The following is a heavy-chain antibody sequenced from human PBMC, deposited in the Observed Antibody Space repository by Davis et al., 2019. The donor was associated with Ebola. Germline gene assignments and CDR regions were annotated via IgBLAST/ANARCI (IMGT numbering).Heavy chain of an antibody. V-gene: IGHV1-18*04. CDR3: ARAGGANFGVVINYYYYYYMDV. CDR1: AYTSISYG. J-gene: IGHJ6*03. CDR2: NSAYNGNT. D-gene: IGHD3-3*01. Sequence: ASVKVTCNASAYTSISYGISWVRQAPGQGLEWMGWNSAYNGNTNYAQKLQGRVTMTTDTSTSTAYMELTSLRSDDTAVYYCARAGGANFGVVINYYYYYYMDVWGKGTTVTVSS.